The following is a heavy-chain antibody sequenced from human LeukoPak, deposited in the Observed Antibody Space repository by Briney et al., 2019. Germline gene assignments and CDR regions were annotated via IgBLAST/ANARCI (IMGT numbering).Heavy chain of an antibody. V-gene: IGHV3-53*01. D-gene: IGHD4-23*01. CDR2: IYSDGST. CDR1: GFTVSSKY. Sequence: GGSLRLSCATSGFTVSSKYMSWVRQAPGKGLEWVSVIYSDGSTYYTDSVKGRFTISRDNSKNTLFLQMNSLRAEDTAVYYCARSGGVITVAPFDCWGQGSLVTVSS. CDR3: ARSGGVITVAPFDC. J-gene: IGHJ4*02.